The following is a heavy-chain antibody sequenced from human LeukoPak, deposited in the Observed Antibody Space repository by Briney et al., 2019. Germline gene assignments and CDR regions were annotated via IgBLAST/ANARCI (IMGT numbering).Heavy chain of an antibody. V-gene: IGHV3-23*01. J-gene: IGHJ4*02. CDR2: ISGSGSST. CDR1: GFTFGSYA. CDR3: ARDSAGNDY. D-gene: IGHD6-13*01. Sequence: GGSLRLSCAASGFTFGSYAMSWVRQAPGKGLEWVSPISGSGSSTYYADSVKGRFTISRDNSKNSLYLQMNSLRAEDTAMYYCARDSAGNDYWGQGTLVTVSS.